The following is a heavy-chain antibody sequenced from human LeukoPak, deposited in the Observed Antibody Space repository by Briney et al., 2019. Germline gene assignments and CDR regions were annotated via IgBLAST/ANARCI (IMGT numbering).Heavy chain of an antibody. D-gene: IGHD6-13*01. CDR1: GDSISDYN. CDR3: ARTAAGSGFDY. Sequence: PSETLSLTCTVSGDSISDYNWSWIRQPPGKGLEWIGYIYYSGSTNYNPSLKSRVTISVDTSNNQFSLKLSSVTAADTAVYYCARTAAGSGFDYWGQGTLVTVSS. J-gene: IGHJ4*02. CDR2: IYYSGST. V-gene: IGHV4-59*01.